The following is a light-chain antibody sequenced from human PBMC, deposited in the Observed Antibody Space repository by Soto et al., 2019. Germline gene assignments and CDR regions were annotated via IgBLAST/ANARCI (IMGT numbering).Light chain of an antibody. CDR2: CTN. CDR3: ALYMGSGIWV. V-gene: IGLV8-61*01. J-gene: IGLJ3*02. Sequence: QAVVTQEPSFSVSPGRTVTLTCGLSSGSVSTSYYPSWYQQTPGQAPRTLIYCTNTRSSGVPDRFSGSILGNKAALTITGAQADDEADYYCALYMGSGIWVFGGGTKVTVL. CDR1: SGSVSTSYY.